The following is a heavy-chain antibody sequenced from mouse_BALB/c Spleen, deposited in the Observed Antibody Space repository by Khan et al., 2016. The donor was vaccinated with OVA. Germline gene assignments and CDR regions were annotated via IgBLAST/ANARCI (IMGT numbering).Heavy chain of an antibody. CDR1: GYTFTKYW. Sequence: VQLVESGAELAKPGASVKMSCKASGYTFTKYWMHWVQQRPGQGLEWLGYINPSTGYTEYNQKFKDKATLTADKSSSTAYMQLSSLTSEDSAVYYCVNHGSSSAWFTYWGQGTLVTVSA. D-gene: IGHD1-1*01. CDR2: INPSTGYT. J-gene: IGHJ3*01. V-gene: IGHV1-7*01. CDR3: VNHGSSSAWFTY.